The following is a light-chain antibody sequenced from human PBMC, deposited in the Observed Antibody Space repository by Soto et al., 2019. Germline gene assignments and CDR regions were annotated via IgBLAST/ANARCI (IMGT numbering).Light chain of an antibody. CDR2: GAS. V-gene: IGKV3-20*01. J-gene: IGKJ1*01. CDR1: QSISSY. Sequence: VLTQSPGTLSLSPGERATLSCRASQSISSYLAWYQKKPGQAPRLLIYGASSRASGIPDRFSGSGSGTDFTLTISRLEPEDFAVYYCQQYGSSPTTFGQGTKVEIK. CDR3: QQYGSSPTT.